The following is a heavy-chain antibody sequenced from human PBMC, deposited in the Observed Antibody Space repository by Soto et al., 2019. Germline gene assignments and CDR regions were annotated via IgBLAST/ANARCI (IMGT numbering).Heavy chain of an antibody. CDR1: GYTFTSYG. CDR2: ISAYNGNT. D-gene: IGHD3-9*01. Sequence: ASVKVSCKASGYTFTSYGISWVRQAPGQGLEWMGWISAYNGNTNYPQKLQGRVTMTTDTSTSTAYMELRSLRSDDTAVYYCARDDWLLRPFDYWGQGTLVTVSS. V-gene: IGHV1-18*01. J-gene: IGHJ4*02. CDR3: ARDDWLLRPFDY.